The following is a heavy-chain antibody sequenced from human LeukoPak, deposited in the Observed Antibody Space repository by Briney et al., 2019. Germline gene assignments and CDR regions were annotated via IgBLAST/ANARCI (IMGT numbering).Heavy chain of an antibody. V-gene: IGHV1-69*13. Sequence: ASVKVSCKASGGTFSSYAISWVRQAPGQGLEWMGGIIPIFGTANYAQKFQGRVTITADESTSTAYMELSSLRSEDTAVYYCARDRDREYYFDYWGQGTLVTVSS. D-gene: IGHD3-10*01. CDR2: IIPIFGTA. J-gene: IGHJ4*02. CDR3: ARDRDREYYFDY. CDR1: GGTFSSYA.